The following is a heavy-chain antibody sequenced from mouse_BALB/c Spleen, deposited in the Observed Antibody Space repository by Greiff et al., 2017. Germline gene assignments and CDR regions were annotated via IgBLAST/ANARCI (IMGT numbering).Heavy chain of an antibody. CDR3: ARGTTVVARDY. J-gene: IGHJ4*01. Sequence: DVMLVESGGGLVKPGGSLKLSCAASGFTFSSYAMSWVRQTPEKRLEWVASISSGGSTYYPDSVKGRFTISRDNARNILYLQMSSLRSEDTAMYYCARGTTVVARDYWGQGTSVTVSS. V-gene: IGHV5-6-5*01. CDR2: ISSGGST. D-gene: IGHD1-1*01. CDR1: GFTFSSYA.